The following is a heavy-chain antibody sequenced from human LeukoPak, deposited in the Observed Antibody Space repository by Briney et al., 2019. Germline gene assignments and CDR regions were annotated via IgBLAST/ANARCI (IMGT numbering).Heavy chain of an antibody. CDR2: INAGNGNT. J-gene: IGHJ4*02. Sequence: ASVKVSCKASGYTFTSYAMHWVRQAPGQGLEWMGWINAGNGNTKYSQKFQGRVTMTRDTSTSTVYMELSSLRSEDTAVYYCARAPPDYSNPDYWGQGTLVTVSS. CDR1: GYTFTSYA. D-gene: IGHD4-11*01. CDR3: ARAPPDYSNPDY. V-gene: IGHV1-3*01.